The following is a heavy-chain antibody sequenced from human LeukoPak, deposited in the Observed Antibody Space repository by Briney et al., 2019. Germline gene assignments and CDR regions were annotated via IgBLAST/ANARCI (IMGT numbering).Heavy chain of an antibody. J-gene: IGHJ4*02. Sequence: PGGSQRLSCAGSGVTFTNVWMKWVRQAPGKGLEWVGHIKTKTDGGTADYAAPVKGRFTISRDDSKNTLYLQMNSLRAEDTARYYCASESFRKSGIDYWGQGTQVSVSS. CDR3: ASESFRKSGIDY. CDR2: IKTKTDGGTA. CDR1: GVTFTNVW. D-gene: IGHD5-12*01. V-gene: IGHV3-15*01.